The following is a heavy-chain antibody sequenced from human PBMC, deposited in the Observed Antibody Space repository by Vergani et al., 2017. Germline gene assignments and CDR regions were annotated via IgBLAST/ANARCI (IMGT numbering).Heavy chain of an antibody. J-gene: IGHJ4*02. CDR3: ARWGTKKRLNS. CDR2: IWYDGSNK. D-gene: IGHD1-26*01. V-gene: IGHV3-33*01. CDR1: GFTFSSHG. Sequence: QVQLVESEGGVFQPGRSLTLSCVASGFTFSSHGMHWVRQAPGKGLEWVAVIWYDGSNKYYGDSVKGRFTISRDNSKNTLYLQMNSLRVEDTAVYYCARWGTKKRLNSWGKGTLVTVSP.